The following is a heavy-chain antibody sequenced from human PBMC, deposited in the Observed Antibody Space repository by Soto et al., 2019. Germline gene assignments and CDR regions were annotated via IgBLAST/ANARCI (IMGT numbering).Heavy chain of an antibody. CDR3: AHTTYYYDSSGRKGYSFDY. J-gene: IGHJ4*02. CDR2: IYYSGST. V-gene: IGHV4-59*01. CDR1: GGSISSYY. D-gene: IGHD3-22*01. Sequence: SETLSLTCTISGGSISSYYWSWIRQPPGKGLEWIGYIYYSGSTNYNPSLKSRVTISVDTSKNQFSLKLSSVTAADTAVYYCAHTTYYYDSSGRKGYSFDYWGQGTLVTVS.